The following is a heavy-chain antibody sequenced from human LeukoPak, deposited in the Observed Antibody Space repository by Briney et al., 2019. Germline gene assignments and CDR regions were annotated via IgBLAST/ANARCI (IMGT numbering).Heavy chain of an antibody. J-gene: IGHJ4*02. V-gene: IGHV3-48*03. CDR3: SRGFRAWSLSYYVDY. D-gene: IGHD3-3*01. CDR1: GFTFNSYE. Sequence: GGSLRLSCAASGFTFNSYENDSVRQAPGKGLEWLSYISSSGSTIYYADSVKGRFTISRDNANNSLYLQMNSLRAENTAVYYCSRGFRAWSLSYYVDYWGQGTLVTVSS. CDR2: ISSSGSTI.